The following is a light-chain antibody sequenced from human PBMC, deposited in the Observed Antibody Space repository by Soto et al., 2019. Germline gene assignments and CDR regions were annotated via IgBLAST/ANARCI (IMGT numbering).Light chain of an antibody. CDR2: AAS. Sequence: DIQMTQSPSSLSASVGDRVTITCRASQSISNYLNWYQQKPGKAPKLLIYAASSLQSGVPSRFSSSGSGTDFTLTISSLQPEDFATYYCQQLNSYPITFGQGTRLEIK. CDR3: QQLNSYPIT. V-gene: IGKV1-39*01. J-gene: IGKJ5*01. CDR1: QSISNY.